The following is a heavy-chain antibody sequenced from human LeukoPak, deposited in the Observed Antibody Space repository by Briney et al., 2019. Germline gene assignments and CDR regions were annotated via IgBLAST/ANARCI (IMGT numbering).Heavy chain of an antibody. CDR1: GYTFTNYD. CDR3: ARVWVQSITGGFDY. J-gene: IGHJ4*02. Sequence: SVKVSFKTSGYTFTNYDINKVGQAPGQGREWMGGIIPIFGTANYAQKFQGRVTITADESTSTAYMELSSLRSEDTAVYYCARVWVQSITGGFDYWGQGTLVTVSS. V-gene: IGHV1-69*13. D-gene: IGHD1-14*01. CDR2: IIPIFGTA.